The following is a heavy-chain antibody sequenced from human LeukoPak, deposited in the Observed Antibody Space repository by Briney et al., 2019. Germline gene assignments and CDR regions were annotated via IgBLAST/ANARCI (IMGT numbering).Heavy chain of an antibody. CDR1: GGSIRSGSYY. J-gene: IGHJ3*02. V-gene: IGHV4-61*02. D-gene: IGHD6-19*01. CDR2: IYTSGST. CDR3: ARDLGGSSGWYGDAFDI. Sequence: SETLSLTCTVSGGSIRSGSYYWSWIRQPAGKGLEWIGRIYTSGSTNYNPSLKSRVTISVDTSKNQFSLKLSSVTAADTAVYYCARDLGGSSGWYGDAFDIWGQGTMVTVSS.